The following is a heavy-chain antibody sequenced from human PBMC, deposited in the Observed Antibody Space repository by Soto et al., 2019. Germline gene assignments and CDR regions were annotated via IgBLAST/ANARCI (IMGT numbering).Heavy chain of an antibody. D-gene: IGHD2-8*01. V-gene: IGHV3-15*01. J-gene: IGHJ4*02. Sequence: GGSLRLSCAASGFGFSDAWMSWVRQAPGKGLEWVGRIKSETDGETTDYVAPVKGRFTISRDDSKNTLYLQMNSLKIEDTAVYYCTTDLNGGFDYWGRGTLVTVSS. CDR1: GFGFSDAW. CDR3: TTDLNGGFDY. CDR2: IKSETDGETT.